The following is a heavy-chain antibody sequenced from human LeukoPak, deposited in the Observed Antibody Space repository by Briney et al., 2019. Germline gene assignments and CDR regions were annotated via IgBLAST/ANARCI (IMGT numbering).Heavy chain of an antibody. CDR3: ARDRVTMVRGVNYYFDY. J-gene: IGHJ4*02. D-gene: IGHD3-10*01. V-gene: IGHV3-64*04. CDR2: ISSNGGST. CDR1: GFTFSWHA. Sequence: PGGSLRLSCSASGFTFSWHAMHWVRQAPGKGLEYVSAISSNGGSTYYADSVKGRFTISRDNAKNSLYLQMNSLRAEDTAVYYCARDRVTMVRGVNYYFDYWGQGTLVTVSS.